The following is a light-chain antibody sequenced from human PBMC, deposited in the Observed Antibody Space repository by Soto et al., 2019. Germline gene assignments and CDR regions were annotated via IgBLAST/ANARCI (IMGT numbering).Light chain of an antibody. CDR2: DVS. J-gene: IGLJ2*01. Sequence: QSVLTQTASVSGSPGQSITISCTGTSSDVGGYNYVSWYQQHPGKATKLMIYDVSSRPSGVSHRFSGSKSGDTASLTISGLQAEDEADYYCSSYTRTNTVVFGGGTKVTVL. CDR3: SSYTRTNTVV. V-gene: IGLV2-14*03. CDR1: SSDVGGYNY.